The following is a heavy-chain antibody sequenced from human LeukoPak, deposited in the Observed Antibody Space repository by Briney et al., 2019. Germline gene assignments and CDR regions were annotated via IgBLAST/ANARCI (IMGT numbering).Heavy chain of an antibody. Sequence: PSETLSLTCTVSGGSISSYYWSWIRQPAGRGLEWIGRIYTSGSTNYNPSLKSRVTMSVDTSKNQFSLKLSSVTAADTAVYYCARGPHYDILTGYYNAEIDYWGQGTLVTVSS. V-gene: IGHV4-4*07. CDR2: IYTSGST. CDR1: GGSISSYY. D-gene: IGHD3-9*01. J-gene: IGHJ4*02. CDR3: ARGPHYDILTGYYNAEIDY.